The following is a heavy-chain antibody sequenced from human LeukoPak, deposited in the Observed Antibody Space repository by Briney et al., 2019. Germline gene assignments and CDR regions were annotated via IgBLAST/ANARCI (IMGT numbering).Heavy chain of an antibody. Sequence: GGSLRLSCAASGFTFNTYAMSWVRQAPGKGLDWVSTIGGSGDSTNYADSVKGRFTISRDNSENMLYLQTHSLRVEDTAVYYCAKGKGTSSSSIDWWGQGTLVTVSS. CDR2: IGGSGDST. V-gene: IGHV3-23*01. CDR1: GFTFNTYA. D-gene: IGHD2/OR15-2a*01. J-gene: IGHJ4*02. CDR3: AKGKGTSSSSIDW.